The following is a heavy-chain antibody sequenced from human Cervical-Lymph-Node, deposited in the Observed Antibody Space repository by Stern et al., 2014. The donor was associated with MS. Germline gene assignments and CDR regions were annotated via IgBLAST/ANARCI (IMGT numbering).Heavy chain of an antibody. CDR2: IKQDGSEE. V-gene: IGHV3-7*01. J-gene: IGHJ6*02. CDR3: ARDCSGGSCYQTYYYYGMDV. Sequence: EVQLVESGGGLVQPGGSLRLSCAAPGFAFSSYWMSWVRQAPGQGLEWVATIKQDGSEEHYVDSVKGRFTISRDNAKKSLYLQMNSLRAEDTAVYYCARDCSGGSCYQTYYYYGMDVWGQGTTVTVSS. CDR1: GFAFSSYW. D-gene: IGHD2-15*01.